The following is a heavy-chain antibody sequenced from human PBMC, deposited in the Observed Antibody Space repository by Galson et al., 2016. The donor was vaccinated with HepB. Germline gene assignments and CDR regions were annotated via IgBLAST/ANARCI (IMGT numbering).Heavy chain of an antibody. D-gene: IGHD2-2*01. Sequence: SLRLSCAASGFPFSAYFMNWIRQAPGKGLEWLAYINNVGDTLNYADSVRGRFTISRDNAKHSLFLQMNSLIAEDTAVYYCCTASTSYYFYFDYWGQGTLVTVSS. CDR2: INNVGDTL. CDR1: GFPFSAYF. J-gene: IGHJ4*02. V-gene: IGHV3-11*04. CDR3: CTASTSYYFYFDY.